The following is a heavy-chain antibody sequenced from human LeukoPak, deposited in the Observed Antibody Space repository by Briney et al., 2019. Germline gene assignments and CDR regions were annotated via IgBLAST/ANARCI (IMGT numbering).Heavy chain of an antibody. V-gene: IGHV3-20*04. D-gene: IGHD6-6*01. CDR3: ARDFYSSSSGGSVY. CDR1: GFTFDDYG. J-gene: IGHJ4*02. Sequence: PGGSLRLSCAASGFTFDDYGMSWVRQAPGKGLEWVSGINWNGGSTGYADSVKGRFTISRDNAKNSLYLQMNSLRAEDTALYYCARDFYSSSSGGSVYWGQGSLVTVSS. CDR2: INWNGGST.